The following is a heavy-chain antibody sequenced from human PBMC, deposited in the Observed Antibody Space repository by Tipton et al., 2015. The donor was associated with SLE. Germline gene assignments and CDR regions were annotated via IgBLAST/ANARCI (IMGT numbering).Heavy chain of an antibody. CDR2: INTPGST. V-gene: IGHV4-34*01. D-gene: IGHD5-12*01. Sequence: TLSLTCAVSGGSFWNWFRQPPGKWLEWIGEINTPGSTNYNPSLKSRVTISLDTSKNLFSLKLSSVTAADTAVYYCAGGGPRGWPRLRPPSDIWGQGTMVTVSS. CDR3: AGGGPRGWPRLRPPSDI. CDR1: GGSF. J-gene: IGHJ3*02.